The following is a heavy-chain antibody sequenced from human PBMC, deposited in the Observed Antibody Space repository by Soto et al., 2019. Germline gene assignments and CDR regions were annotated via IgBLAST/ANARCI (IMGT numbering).Heavy chain of an antibody. Sequence: EVQLLESGGGLVQPGGSLRLSCAASGFTFSSYAMSWVRQAPGKGLEWVSAISGSGGSTYYADSVKGRFTISRDNSKNTLYLQMNSLRAEDTAVYYCAKDSTPYPLWSGDHTYHGIGLTDYWGQGTLVTVSS. CDR3: AKDSTPYPLWSGDHTYHGIGLTDY. J-gene: IGHJ4*02. CDR1: GFTFSSYA. V-gene: IGHV3-23*01. CDR2: ISGSGGST. D-gene: IGHD3-10*01.